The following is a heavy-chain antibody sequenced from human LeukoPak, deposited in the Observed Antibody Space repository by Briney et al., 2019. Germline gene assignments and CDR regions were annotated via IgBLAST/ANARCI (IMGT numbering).Heavy chain of an antibody. Sequence: SETLSLTCTVSGGSISSHYWSWIRQPPGKGLEWIGYIYYSGSTNYNPSLKSRVTISVDTSKNQFSLKLSSVTAADTAVYYCARGRIHVEMATIYYYYYYMDVWGKGTTVTVSS. CDR3: ARGRIHVEMATIYYYYYYMDV. J-gene: IGHJ6*03. CDR2: IYYSGST. D-gene: IGHD5-24*01. CDR1: GGSISSHY. V-gene: IGHV4-59*11.